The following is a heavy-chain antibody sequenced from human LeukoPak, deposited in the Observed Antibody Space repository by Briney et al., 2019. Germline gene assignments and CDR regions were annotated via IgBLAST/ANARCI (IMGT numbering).Heavy chain of an antibody. D-gene: IGHD2-15*01. CDR2: ISAYNGNT. CDR1: GFTFSSYA. CDR3: ARVGGYCSGGSCLQNFDY. J-gene: IGHJ4*02. V-gene: IGHV1-18*01. Sequence: RGSLRLSCAASGFTFSSYAISWVRQAPGQGLEWMGWISAYNGNTNYAQKLQGRVTMTTDTSTSTAYMELRSLRSDDTAVYYCARVGGYCSGGSCLQNFDYWGQGTLVTVSS.